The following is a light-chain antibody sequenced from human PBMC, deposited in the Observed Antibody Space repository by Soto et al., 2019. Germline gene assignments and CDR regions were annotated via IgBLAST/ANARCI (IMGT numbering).Light chain of an antibody. CDR1: QTISSW. CDR2: KAS. CDR3: QHYGGLWT. J-gene: IGKJ1*01. Sequence: DIQMTQSPSTLSGSVGDRVTITCRASQTISSWLAWYQQKPGKAPKLLIYKASTLKSGVPSRFSGSGSGTDFTLSVSSLQPDDFATYYCQHYGGLWTFGLGTKVDIK. V-gene: IGKV1-5*03.